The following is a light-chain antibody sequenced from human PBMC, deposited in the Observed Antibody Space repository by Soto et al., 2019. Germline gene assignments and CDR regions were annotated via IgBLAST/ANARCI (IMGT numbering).Light chain of an antibody. CDR1: RSISSW. CDR2: DAS. J-gene: IGKJ1*01. V-gene: IGKV1-5*01. Sequence: DIQMTQSPSTLSASVGDRVTITCRASRSISSWLAWYQQKPGKAPKLLIYDASSLESGVPSRFSGSGSGTEFTLTINSLQPDDFATYSCQQYDSYSWTFGQGTKVDIK. CDR3: QQYDSYSWT.